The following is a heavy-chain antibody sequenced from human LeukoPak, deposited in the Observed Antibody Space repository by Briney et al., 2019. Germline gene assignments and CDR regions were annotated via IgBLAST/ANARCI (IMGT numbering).Heavy chain of an antibody. Sequence: ASVTVSCTASGYTFTSYFMHWVRQAPGQGLEWMGIINPSGGSTSYAQKFQGRVTMTRDTSTSTVYMELSSLRSEDTAVYYCARTAGRTFDYWGQGTLATVSS. CDR3: ARTAGRTFDY. CDR1: GYTFTSYF. CDR2: INPSGGST. D-gene: IGHD6-6*01. J-gene: IGHJ4*02. V-gene: IGHV1-46*01.